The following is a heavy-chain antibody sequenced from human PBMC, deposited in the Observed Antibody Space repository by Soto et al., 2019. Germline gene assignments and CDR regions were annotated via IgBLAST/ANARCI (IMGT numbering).Heavy chain of an antibody. Sequence: GGSLRLSCAASGFTFSSYAMSWVRQAPGKGLEWVSSTSVSGSSTYYADSVKGRFTISRDNSKNTLYLQMNSLRAEDTAVYYWATPTVAGHGRLDYWGQGALVTVSS. V-gene: IGHV3-23*01. J-gene: IGHJ4*02. D-gene: IGHD6-19*01. CDR2: TSVSGSST. CDR3: ATPTVAGHGRLDY. CDR1: GFTFSSYA.